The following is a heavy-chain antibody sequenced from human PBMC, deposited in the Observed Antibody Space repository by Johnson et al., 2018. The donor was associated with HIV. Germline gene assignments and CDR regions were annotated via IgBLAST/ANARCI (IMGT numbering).Heavy chain of an antibody. Sequence: QVQLVESGGGVVQPGRSLRLSCAVSGFTFTSHGMHWVRQAPGKGLEWVAVISYDGSNKYYADSLKGRFTIPRDNSKNTRYLQMSSLRTEETAVYYWAKGAGIAVAEGAFDIWGQGTMVTVSS. CDR2: ISYDGSNK. CDR3: AKGAGIAVAEGAFDI. CDR1: GFTFTSHG. V-gene: IGHV3-30*18. D-gene: IGHD6-19*01. J-gene: IGHJ3*02.